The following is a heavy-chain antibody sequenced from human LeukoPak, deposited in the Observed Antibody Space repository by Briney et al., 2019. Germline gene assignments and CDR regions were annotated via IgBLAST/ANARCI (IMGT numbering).Heavy chain of an antibody. J-gene: IGHJ4*02. CDR1: GDSVSSNDAS. D-gene: IGHD3-10*01. CDR2: TFYRSKWYY. Sequence: SQTLSLTCAISGDSVSSNDASWNWIRQSPSRCLECLGRTFYRSKWYYDSAVSVKSRITINPDTSKNQFSLQLNSVTPEDTAVYYCARENTLVRGTRNPFDYWGRGTLVTVSS. CDR3: ARENTLVRGTRNPFDY. V-gene: IGHV6-1*01.